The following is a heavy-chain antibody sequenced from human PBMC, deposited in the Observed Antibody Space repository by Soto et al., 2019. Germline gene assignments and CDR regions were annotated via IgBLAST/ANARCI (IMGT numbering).Heavy chain of an antibody. J-gene: IGHJ6*02. D-gene: IGHD2-21*01. Sequence: SETLSLTCTVSGGSISSYYWSWIRQSPGKGLEWIGYIHYSGSTKSNPSLKSRVTISVDTSRNQVSLKLSSVTAADSAVYFCARARYQLLHPYSSVMDVWGQGTTVTV. CDR2: IHYSGST. CDR3: ARARYQLLHPYSSVMDV. CDR1: GGSISSYY. V-gene: IGHV4-59*01.